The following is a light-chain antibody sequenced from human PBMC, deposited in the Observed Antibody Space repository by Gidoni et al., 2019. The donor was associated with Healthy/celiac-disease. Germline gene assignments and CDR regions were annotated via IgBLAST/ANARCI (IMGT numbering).Light chain of an antibody. V-gene: IGLV3-21*02. CDR1: NIGSKS. J-gene: IGLJ1*01. CDR2: DDS. CDR3: QVWDISSDHLYV. Sequence: SYVLTQPPSVSVAPGQTARITCGGNNIGSKSVHCYQQKPGQAPVLVVYDDSDRPSGIPDRFSGSNSGNTATLTISRVEAGDEADYYCQVWDISSDHLYVFGTGTKVTVL.